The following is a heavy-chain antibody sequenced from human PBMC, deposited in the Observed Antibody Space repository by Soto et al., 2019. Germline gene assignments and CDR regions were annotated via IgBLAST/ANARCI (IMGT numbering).Heavy chain of an antibody. D-gene: IGHD2-8*02. V-gene: IGHV3-23*01. CDR3: ASFEASRVLGVVYYFDY. J-gene: IGHJ4*02. Sequence: EVQLLESGGGLVQPGGSLRLSCAASGFIFSSFGMGWVRQAPGKGLEWVSGLTGSGGNTYHADSVKGRFTISRDNSKNKLDLQMHSLRAEDTAVYYCASFEASRVLGVVYYFDYWGQGTLVTVSA. CDR2: LTGSGGNT. CDR1: GFIFSSFG.